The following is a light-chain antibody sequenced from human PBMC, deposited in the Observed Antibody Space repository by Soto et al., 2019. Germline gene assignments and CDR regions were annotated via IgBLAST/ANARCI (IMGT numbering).Light chain of an antibody. J-gene: IGKJ1*01. CDR1: QGLVQGVENTY. CDR3: MQGTQSPWT. CDR2: KIS. Sequence: IGMTQTPFSSPVPLGQPASISCRSSQGLVQGVENTYLSWLQQRPGQPPRLLIYKISDRFSGVPDRFSGSGAGTDFTLTISRVEAEDVGLYYCMQGTQSPWTFGQGTKVEIK. V-gene: IGKV2-24*01.